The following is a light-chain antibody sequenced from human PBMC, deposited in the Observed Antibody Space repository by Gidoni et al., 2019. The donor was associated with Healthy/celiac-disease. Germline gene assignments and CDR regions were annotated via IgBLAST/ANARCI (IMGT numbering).Light chain of an antibody. Sequence: DLQMTHSPSSLSASVGDKVTIPCQASQDISNYLNWYQQKPGNAPTLLIYDASNLETGVTSRFSGSGSGTDLTFTSSSLQPEDIETYYCQQYDNLPYTFGQGTKLEIK. V-gene: IGKV1-33*01. CDR1: QDISNY. CDR2: DAS. J-gene: IGKJ2*01. CDR3: QQYDNLPYT.